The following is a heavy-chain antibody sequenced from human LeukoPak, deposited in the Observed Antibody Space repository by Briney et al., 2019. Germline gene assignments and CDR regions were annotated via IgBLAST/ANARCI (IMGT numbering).Heavy chain of an antibody. CDR2: INPSSGST. Sequence: ASVKVSCKASEYPFTSYYIHWVRQAPGQGLEWMGLINPSSGSTNYAQKFLGRVTMTRDTSTSTVHMDLSSLRSEDTAVYYCARGSDSNTYYYGNNWFDPWGQGTLVTVSS. CDR1: EYPFTSYY. CDR3: ARGSDSNTYYYGNNWFDP. V-gene: IGHV1-46*01. J-gene: IGHJ5*02. D-gene: IGHD3-10*01.